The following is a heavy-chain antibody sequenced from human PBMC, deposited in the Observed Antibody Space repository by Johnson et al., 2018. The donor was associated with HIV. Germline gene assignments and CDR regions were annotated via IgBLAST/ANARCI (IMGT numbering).Heavy chain of an antibody. CDR3: AKDLRVFDWFNAYDAFDI. CDR2: IYSGGST. J-gene: IGHJ3*02. V-gene: IGHV3-66*01. D-gene: IGHD3-9*01. Sequence: VQLVESGGGLVKPGGSLRLSCAASGFTVSSNYMSWVRQAPGKGLEWVSVIYSGGSTYYADSVTGRFTISRDNSKNTLYLQMNSLRADDTAVYYCAKDLRVFDWFNAYDAFDIWGQGTMVTVSS. CDR1: GFTVSSNY.